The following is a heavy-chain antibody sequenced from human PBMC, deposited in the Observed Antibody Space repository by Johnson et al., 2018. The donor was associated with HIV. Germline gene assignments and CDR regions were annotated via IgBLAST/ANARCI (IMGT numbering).Heavy chain of an antibody. CDR2: ISWNSGSI. CDR1: GFTFDDYA. Sequence: QLVESGGGLIQPGRSLRLSCAASGFTFDDYAMHWVRQAPGKGLEWVSGISWNSGSIGYADSVKGRFTISRDNAKNSLYLQMNSLRAEDTALYYCAKATQWELLSPDAFDIWGQGTMVTVSS. V-gene: IGHV3-9*01. J-gene: IGHJ3*02. CDR3: AKATQWELLSPDAFDI. D-gene: IGHD1-26*01.